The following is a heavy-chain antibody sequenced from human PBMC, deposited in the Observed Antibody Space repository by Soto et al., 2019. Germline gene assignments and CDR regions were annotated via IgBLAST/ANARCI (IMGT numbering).Heavy chain of an antibody. CDR1: GGSISTTSYY. V-gene: IGHV4-39*02. CDR3: ARRGGAAAPYYNAMDV. Sequence: SETLSLTCSVSGGSISTTSYYWDWVRQPPGKGLEWIGSIFYSGTTYHNPPLKSRVTISVGTSKNHFSLKLSSVTAADTAVYYCARRGGAAAPYYNAMDVWGQGTTVTVSS. CDR2: IFYSGTT. D-gene: IGHD3-10*01. J-gene: IGHJ6*02.